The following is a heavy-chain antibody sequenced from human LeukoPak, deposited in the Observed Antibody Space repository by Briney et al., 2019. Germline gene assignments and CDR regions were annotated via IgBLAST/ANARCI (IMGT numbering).Heavy chain of an antibody. J-gene: IGHJ4*02. D-gene: IGHD3-22*01. CDR3: ARGGYYDSSGYSFDY. CDR1: GYTFTSYY. Sequence: ASVKVSCKASGYTFTSYYIHWVRQAPGQGLEWMGIINPSGGSTSYAQKFQGRVTMTRDMSTSTVYMELSSLRSEDTAVYYCARGGYYDSSGYSFDYWGQGTLVSVSS. CDR2: INPSGGST. V-gene: IGHV1-46*01.